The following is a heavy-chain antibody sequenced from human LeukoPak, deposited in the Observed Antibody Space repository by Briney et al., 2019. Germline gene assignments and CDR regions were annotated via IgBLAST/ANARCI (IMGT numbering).Heavy chain of an antibody. CDR1: GGTFSSYA. J-gene: IGHJ6*03. Sequence: GASVKVSCKASGGTFSSYAISWVRQAPGQGLEWMGGIIPIFGTANYAQKFQGRVTITADKSTSTAYMELSSLRSEDTAVYYCARGEMATNPYYYYYYMDVWGKGTTVTVSS. V-gene: IGHV1-69*06. D-gene: IGHD5-24*01. CDR3: ARGEMATNPYYYYYYMDV. CDR2: IIPIFGTA.